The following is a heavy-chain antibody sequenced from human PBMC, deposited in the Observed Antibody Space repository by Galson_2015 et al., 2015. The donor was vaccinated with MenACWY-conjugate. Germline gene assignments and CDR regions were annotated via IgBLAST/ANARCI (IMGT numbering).Heavy chain of an antibody. J-gene: IGHJ4*02. CDR3: AKEMDYYDSSGLGY. CDR1: GFTFDDYP. V-gene: IGHV3-43*01. CDR2: ISWDGGST. D-gene: IGHD3-22*01. Sequence: SLRLSCAASGFTFDDYPMHWVRQAPGKGLEWVSLISWDGGSTYYADSVKGRFTISRDNSKNSLYLQMNSLRTEDTALYYCAKEMDYYDSSGLGYWGQGTLVTVSS.